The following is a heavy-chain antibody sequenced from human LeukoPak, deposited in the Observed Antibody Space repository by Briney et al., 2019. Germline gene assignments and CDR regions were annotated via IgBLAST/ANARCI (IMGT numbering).Heavy chain of an antibody. V-gene: IGHV3-23*01. D-gene: IGHD6-13*01. J-gene: IGHJ4*02. CDR1: GFTFSSYA. Sequence: GGSLRLSCAASGFTFSSYAMSWVRQAPGKGLEWVSAISGSGGGTYYADSVKGRFTISRDNSKNTLYLQMNSLRAEDTAVYYCAKREYGIAAAGHFDYWGQGTLVTVSS. CDR2: ISGSGGGT. CDR3: AKREYGIAAAGHFDY.